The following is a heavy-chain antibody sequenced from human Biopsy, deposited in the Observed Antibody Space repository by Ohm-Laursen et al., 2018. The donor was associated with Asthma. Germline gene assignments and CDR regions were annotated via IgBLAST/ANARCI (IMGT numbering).Heavy chain of an antibody. V-gene: IGHV3-30*03. CDR2: ISFDGSNK. Sequence: SLRLSCAASGFTFSNYGMHWVRQAPGKGLEWVAVISFDGSNKDHADSVKGRFTISRDNSKNTLHLEMNSLRSEDTAVYYCARDRVSSPIRHGSGSYYLYNWFDPWGQGTLVTVSS. J-gene: IGHJ5*02. CDR3: ARDRVSSPIRHGSGSYYLYNWFDP. CDR1: GFTFSNYG. D-gene: IGHD3-10*01.